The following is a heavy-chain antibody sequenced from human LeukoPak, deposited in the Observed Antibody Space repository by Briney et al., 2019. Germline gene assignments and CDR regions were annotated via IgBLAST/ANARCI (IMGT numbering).Heavy chain of an antibody. J-gene: IGHJ4*02. D-gene: IGHD2-2*01. CDR2: IIPILGIA. CDR3: ARGYCSSTSCYAFDY. V-gene: IGHV1-69*04. CDR1: GGTFSSYG. Sequence: ASVKVSCKASGGTFSSYGISWVRQAPGQGLEWMGRIIPILGIANYAQKFQGRVTITADKSTSTAYMELSSLRSEDTAVYYCARGYCSSTSCYAFDYWGQGTLVTVSS.